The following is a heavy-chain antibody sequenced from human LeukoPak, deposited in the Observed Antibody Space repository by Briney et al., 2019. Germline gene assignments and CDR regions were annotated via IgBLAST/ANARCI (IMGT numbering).Heavy chain of an antibody. CDR1: GYTFTNYN. CDR3: ARELAGGYFDY. V-gene: IGHV1-46*01. Sequence: GASVKVSCKASGYTFTNYNMHWVRQAPGQGLEWMGIINPSGGSTSYAQKFQGRVTLTRDTSTSTAYMELSRLRSEDTAVYYCARELAGGYFDYWGQGTLVTVSS. D-gene: IGHD7-27*01. CDR2: INPSGGST. J-gene: IGHJ4*02.